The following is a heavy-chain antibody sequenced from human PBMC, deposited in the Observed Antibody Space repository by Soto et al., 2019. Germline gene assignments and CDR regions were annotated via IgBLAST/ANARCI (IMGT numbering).Heavy chain of an antibody. J-gene: IGHJ3*01. D-gene: IGHD3-10*01. CDR3: ARDDNLQGNAFDV. V-gene: IGHV3-33*01. CDR2: IWNDGNNK. CDR1: GFSVRTSG. Sequence: QVQLMESGRGVVQPERSLRLSCAASGFSVRTSGMHWVRQAPGKGLEWVALIWNDGNNKVYADSVKGRFTISNDNSQNTIYLQMDSLRGEDTALYYCARDDNLQGNAFDVWGQGTMVIVSS.